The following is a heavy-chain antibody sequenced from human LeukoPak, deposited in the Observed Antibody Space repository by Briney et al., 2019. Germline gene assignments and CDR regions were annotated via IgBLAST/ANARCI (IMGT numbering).Heavy chain of an antibody. CDR3: ARHGSIGGRRNWFDS. J-gene: IGHJ5*01. V-gene: IGHV5-51*01. CDR1: GYSFTSYW. D-gene: IGHD6-6*01. CDR2: IFPGDSDT. Sequence: PGESLKISCKGSGYSFTSYWIGWVRQMPGKGLEWMGIIFPGDSDTRYSPSFQGQVTISADKSISTAYLQWSSLKASDTAMYYCARHGSIGGRRNWFDSWGQGTLVTVSS.